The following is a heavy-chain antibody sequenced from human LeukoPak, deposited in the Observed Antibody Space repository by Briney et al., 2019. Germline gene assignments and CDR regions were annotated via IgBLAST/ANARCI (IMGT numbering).Heavy chain of an antibody. J-gene: IGHJ4*02. Sequence: ASVKVSCKASGYTFTGYYMHWVRQAPGQGLEWMGWINPNSGGTNYAQKFQGRVTMTRDTSIRTAYMELSRLRSDDTAVYYCARPRGEYCSGGSCYSYYFDYWGQGTLVTVSS. CDR2: INPNSGGT. V-gene: IGHV1-2*02. D-gene: IGHD2-15*01. CDR3: ARPRGEYCSGGSCYSYYFDY. CDR1: GYTFTGYY.